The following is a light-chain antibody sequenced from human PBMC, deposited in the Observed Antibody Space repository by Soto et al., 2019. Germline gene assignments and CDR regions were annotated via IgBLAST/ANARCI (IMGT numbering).Light chain of an antibody. V-gene: IGKV3-15*01. CDR3: QQYNKWPLFT. Sequence: ERVMTQSPATLSVSPGERATLSCRASQSVGTNLAWYQQRPGQAPRLLIYGASTRATGIPARFSGSGSGTEFTLTISRLQSEDFALYYCQQYNKWPLFTFGPGTRVDIK. CDR2: GAS. J-gene: IGKJ3*01. CDR1: QSVGTN.